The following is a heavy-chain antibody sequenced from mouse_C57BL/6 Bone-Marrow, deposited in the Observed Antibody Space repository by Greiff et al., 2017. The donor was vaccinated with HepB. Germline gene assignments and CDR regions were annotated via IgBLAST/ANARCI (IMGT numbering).Heavy chain of an antibody. CDR1: GYTFTDYY. CDR3: ASPITTVVAPFAY. CDR2: INPYNGGT. Sequence: VQLQQSGPVLVKPGASVKMSCKASGYTFTDYYMNWVKQSHGKSLEWIGVINPYNGGTSYNQKFKGKATLTVDKSSSTAYMELNSLTSEDSAVYYCASPITTVVAPFAYWGQGTLVTVSA. J-gene: IGHJ3*01. V-gene: IGHV1-19*01. D-gene: IGHD1-1*01.